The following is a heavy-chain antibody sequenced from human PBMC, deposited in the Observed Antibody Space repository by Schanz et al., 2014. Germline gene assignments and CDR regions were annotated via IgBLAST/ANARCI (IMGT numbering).Heavy chain of an antibody. CDR3: ATDQSPYPNSSDVRYFDY. Sequence: QVQLVQSGAEAKKPGASVKVSCKASGYTFTSYSMHWVRQAPGQGLEWMGIINLSGGSTNNAQKVQSRLTMTRDTSTSTVYMELSSLRSEDTAVYYCATDQSPYPNSSDVRYFDYWGQGSLVTVSS. CDR1: GYTFTSYS. J-gene: IGHJ4*02. D-gene: IGHD6-6*01. CDR2: INLSGGST. V-gene: IGHV1-46*01.